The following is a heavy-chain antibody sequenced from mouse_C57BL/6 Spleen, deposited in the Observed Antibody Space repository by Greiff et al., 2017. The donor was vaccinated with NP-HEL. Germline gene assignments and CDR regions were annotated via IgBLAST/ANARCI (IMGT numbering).Heavy chain of an antibody. CDR1: GYTFTDYN. Sequence: VQLKESGPELVKPGASVKMSCKASGYTFTDYNMHWVKQRHGKSLEWIGYINPNNGGTSYNQKFKGKATLTVNKSSSTAYMELRSLTSEDSAVYCCARFTITTVVADWYFDVWGTGTTVTVSS. CDR3: ARFTITTVVADWYFDV. D-gene: IGHD1-1*01. J-gene: IGHJ1*03. CDR2: INPNNGGT. V-gene: IGHV1-22*01.